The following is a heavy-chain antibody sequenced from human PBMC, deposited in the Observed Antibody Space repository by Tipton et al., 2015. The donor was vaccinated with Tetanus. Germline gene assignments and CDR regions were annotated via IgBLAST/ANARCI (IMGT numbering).Heavy chain of an antibody. CDR3: ARDLSDYGYIWGGARDRCSSL. V-gene: IGHV3-48*02. CDR2: FNTYRKTI. D-gene: IGHD3-16*01. Sequence: SLRLSCAGSGFNFHSYCMNWVRQAPGKGLEWIACFNTYRKTIYYADSMKGRFTISRDNAKNSLFLQMSSLTDEDTAVYYCARDLSDYGYIWGGARDRCSSLWGRGTPLTVSS. J-gene: IGHJ2*01. CDR1: GFNFHSYC.